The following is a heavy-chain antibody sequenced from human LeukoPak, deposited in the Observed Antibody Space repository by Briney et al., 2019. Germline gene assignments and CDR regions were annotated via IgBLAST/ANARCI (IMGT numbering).Heavy chain of an antibody. CDR1: GGSFSGYY. V-gene: IGHV4-34*01. J-gene: IGHJ5*02. CDR2: INHSGST. CDR3: ARDQSSTWGGYNWFDP. D-gene: IGHD6-13*01. Sequence: SETLSLTCAVYGGSFSGYYWSWIRQPPGKGLEWIGEINHSGSTNYNPSLKSRVTISVDTSKNQLSLRLSSVTAADTAVYYCARDQSSTWGGYNWFDPWGQGTLVTVSS.